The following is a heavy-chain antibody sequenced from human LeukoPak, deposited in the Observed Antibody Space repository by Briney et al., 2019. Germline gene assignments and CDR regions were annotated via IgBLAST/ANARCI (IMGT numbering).Heavy chain of an antibody. CDR2: INHSGST. J-gene: IGHJ4*02. CDR1: GGSFSGYY. D-gene: IGHD3-22*01. V-gene: IGHV4-34*01. CDR3: ARGRSRRITMIVVVNPYDY. Sequence: SETLSLTCAVYGGSFSGYYWSWIRQPPGKGLEWIGEINHSGSTNYNPSLKSRVTLSVDTSKNQFSLKLSSVTAADTAVYYCARGRSRRITMIVVVNPYDYWGQGTLVTVSS.